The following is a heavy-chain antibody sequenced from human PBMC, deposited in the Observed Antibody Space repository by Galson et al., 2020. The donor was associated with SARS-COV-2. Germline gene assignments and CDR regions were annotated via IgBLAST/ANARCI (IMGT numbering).Heavy chain of an antibody. D-gene: IGHD3-16*01. CDR2: ISGSGAYT. CDR1: GFTFSSYA. CDR3: VKDPGYSYANYYFDY. J-gene: IGHJ4*02. V-gene: IGHV3-23*01. Sequence: GGSLRLSCAVSGFTFSSYAMSWVRQAPGKGLEWVSVISGSGAYTDYADSVKGRFTISRDNSRDTLYLQMQTVRAGDTAVYYCVKDPGYSYANYYFDYWGQGTLVTVSS.